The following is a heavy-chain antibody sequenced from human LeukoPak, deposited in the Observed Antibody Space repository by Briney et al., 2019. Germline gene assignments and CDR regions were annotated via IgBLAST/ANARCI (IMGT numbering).Heavy chain of an antibody. D-gene: IGHD3-10*01. J-gene: IGHJ5*02. Sequence: GESLKISCKGSGYSFTGYWIGWVRQMPGKGLEWMGIIHPGDSNTRYSPSFQGQVTISADKSLSTAYLQWSSLKASDTAMYYCARTAVTMVRGLIVTYWFDPWGQGTLVTVSS. CDR1: GYSFTGYW. CDR3: ARTAVTMVRGLIVTYWFDP. CDR2: IHPGDSNT. V-gene: IGHV5-51*01.